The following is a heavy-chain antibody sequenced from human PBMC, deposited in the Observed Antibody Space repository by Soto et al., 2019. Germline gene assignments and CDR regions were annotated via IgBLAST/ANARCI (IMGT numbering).Heavy chain of an antibody. CDR3: ASVDTAMVRGY. CDR2: IYYSGST. V-gene: IGHV4-39*01. D-gene: IGHD5-18*01. Sequence: QLQLQESGPGLVKPSETLSLTCTVSGGSISSSSYYWGWIRQPPGKGLEWIGSIYYSGSTYYNPSLKSRITISVAPSKNQFSLKLSAVAAADTAVYYCASVDTAMVRGYWGQGTLVTVSS. J-gene: IGHJ4*02. CDR1: GGSISSSSYY.